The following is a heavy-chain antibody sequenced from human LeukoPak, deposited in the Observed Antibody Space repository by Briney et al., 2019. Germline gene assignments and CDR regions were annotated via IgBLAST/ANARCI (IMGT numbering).Heavy chain of an antibody. CDR1: GFTFSSYG. CDR3: ARDRRLVLRGAFDI. D-gene: IGHD3-3*01. Sequence: PGGSLRLSCAASGFTFSSYGMHWVRQAPGEGLEWVAVISYDGSNKYYADSVKGRFTISRDNSKNTLYLQMNSLRAEDTAVYYCARDRRLVLRGAFDIWGQGTMVTVSS. J-gene: IGHJ3*02. V-gene: IGHV3-30*19. CDR2: ISYDGSNK.